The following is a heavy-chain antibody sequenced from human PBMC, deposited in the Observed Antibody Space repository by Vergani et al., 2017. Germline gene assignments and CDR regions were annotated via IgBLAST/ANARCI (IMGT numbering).Heavy chain of an antibody. CDR2: INPSGGST. D-gene: IGHD2-15*01. V-gene: IGHV1-46*01. Sequence: QVQLVQSGAEVKKPGASVKVSCKASGYTFTSYYMHWVRQAPGQGLEWMGIINPSGGSTSYAQKFQGRVTMTRDTSTSTVYMELSRLRSEDTAVYYCARDGGYGVVVAAYVDYWGQGTLVTVSS. CDR1: GYTFTSYY. J-gene: IGHJ4*02. CDR3: ARDGGYGVVVAAYVDY.